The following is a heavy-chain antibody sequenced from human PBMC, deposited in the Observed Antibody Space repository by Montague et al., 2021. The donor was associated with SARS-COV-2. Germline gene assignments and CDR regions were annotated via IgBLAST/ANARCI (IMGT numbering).Heavy chain of an antibody. Sequence: SETLSLTCTVSGGSISSYYWSWIRQPPGKGLEWIGYIYYSGSTNYNPSLKSRVTISVDTSKNQFSLKLSSVTAADTAVYYCARGHRAFDIWGQGTTVTVSS. J-gene: IGHJ3*02. CDR2: IYYSGST. CDR3: ARGHRAFDI. V-gene: IGHV4-59*01. CDR1: GGSISSYY.